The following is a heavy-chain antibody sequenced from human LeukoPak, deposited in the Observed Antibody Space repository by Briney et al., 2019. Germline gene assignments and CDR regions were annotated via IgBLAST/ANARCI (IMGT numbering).Heavy chain of an antibody. CDR2: IHYSGRT. CDR1: GASISSGTYY. Sequence: PSETLSLTCTVAGASISSGTYYWGWIRQPPGKGREWFGSIHYSGRTYYNPSLKSRVTISVDTSKNQFFLKLTSVTAADTAVYYCASLVEMATIRYFDYWGQGTLVTVSS. D-gene: IGHD5-24*01. CDR3: ASLVEMATIRYFDY. J-gene: IGHJ4*02. V-gene: IGHV4-39*01.